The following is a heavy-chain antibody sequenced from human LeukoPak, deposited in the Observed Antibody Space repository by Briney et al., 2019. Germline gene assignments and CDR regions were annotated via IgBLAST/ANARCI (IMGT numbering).Heavy chain of an antibody. V-gene: IGHV3-48*03. CDR1: GFTFSSYE. Sequence: GGSLRLSCAASGFTFSSYEMNWVRQAPGKGLEWVSYISSSGSTIDYADSVKGRFTISRDNTKNSLYLRMNSLRAEDTAVYYCARKVLRGSSGFDIWGQGTMVTVS. D-gene: IGHD6-19*01. CDR2: ISSSGSTI. CDR3: ARKVLRGSSGFDI. J-gene: IGHJ3*02.